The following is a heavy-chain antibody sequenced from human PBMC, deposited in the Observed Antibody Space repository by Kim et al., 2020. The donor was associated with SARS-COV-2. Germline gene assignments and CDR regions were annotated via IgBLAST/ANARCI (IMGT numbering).Heavy chain of an antibody. CDR2: IKQDGSEK. D-gene: IGHD6-13*01. V-gene: IGHV3-7*03. Sequence: GGSLRLSCAASGFTFSSYWMSWVRQAPGKGLEWVANIKQDGSEKYYVDSVKGRFTISRDNAKNSLYLQMNSLRAEDTAVYYCARDRRSSWYNYYGMDVWGQGTTVTVSS. CDR3: ARDRRSSWYNYYGMDV. CDR1: GFTFSSYW. J-gene: IGHJ6*02.